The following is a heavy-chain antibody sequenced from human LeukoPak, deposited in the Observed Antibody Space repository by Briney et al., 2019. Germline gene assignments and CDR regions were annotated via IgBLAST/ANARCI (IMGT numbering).Heavy chain of an antibody. V-gene: IGHV3-7*01. J-gene: IGHJ4*02. Sequence: GSLRLSCAASGFTFSSYAMSWVRQAPGKGLEWVANIKQDGSEKYYVDSVKGRFTISRDNAKNSLHLQMNSLRAEDTAVYYCAREGSGYYIVYWGQGTLVTVSS. D-gene: IGHD3-22*01. CDR2: IKQDGSEK. CDR1: GFTFSSYA. CDR3: AREGSGYYIVY.